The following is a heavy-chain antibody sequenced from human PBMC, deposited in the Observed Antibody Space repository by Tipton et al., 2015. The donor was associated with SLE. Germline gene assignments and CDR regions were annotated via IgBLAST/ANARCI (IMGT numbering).Heavy chain of an antibody. D-gene: IGHD6-13*01. CDR2: INSDGSST. CDR3: ARVGIYSNSWLY. V-gene: IGHV3-74*01. J-gene: IGHJ1*01. CDR1: GFTFSSYW. Sequence: GSLRLSCAASGFTFSSYWMHWVRQAPGKGLVWVSRINSDGSSTSYADSVKGRFTISRDNAKNTLYLQMNSLRAEDTAVYYCARVGIYSNSWLYWCQSTLVTVSS.